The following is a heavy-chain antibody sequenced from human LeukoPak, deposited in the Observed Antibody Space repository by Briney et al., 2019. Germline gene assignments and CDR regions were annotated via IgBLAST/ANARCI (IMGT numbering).Heavy chain of an antibody. CDR2: ISGSGGST. CDR3: AKTADSWSGYYSYYFDY. CDR1: GFTFSSYA. J-gene: IGHJ4*02. V-gene: IGHV3-23*01. D-gene: IGHD3-3*01. Sequence: GGSLRLSCAASGFTFSSYAMSWVRQAPGKGLEWVSAISGSGGSTYYADSVKGRFTISRDNSKNTLYLQMNSLRAEDTAVYYCAKTADSWSGYYSYYFDYWGQGTLVTVSS.